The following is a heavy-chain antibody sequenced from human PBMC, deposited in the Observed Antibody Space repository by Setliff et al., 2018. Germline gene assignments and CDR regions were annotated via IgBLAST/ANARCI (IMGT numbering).Heavy chain of an antibody. CDR3: AREAPGYAFDI. V-gene: IGHV4-30-4*08. D-gene: IGHD1-1*01. CDR1: GGSISSGDYY. J-gene: IGHJ3*02. CDR2: IYYSGST. Sequence: SETLSLTCTVSGGSISSGDYYWSWIRQPPGKGLEWIGYIYYSGSTYYNPSLKSRVTISVDTSKNQFSLKLSSVTAADTAVYYCAREAPGYAFDIWGQGTMVTVSA.